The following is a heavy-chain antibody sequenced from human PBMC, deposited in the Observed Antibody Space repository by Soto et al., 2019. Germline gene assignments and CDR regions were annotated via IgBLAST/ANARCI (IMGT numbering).Heavy chain of an antibody. CDR3: ARRHSSSWYGLDY. V-gene: IGHV4-38-2*01. CDR1: GYSISSGYY. J-gene: IGHJ4*02. CDR2: IYHSGST. D-gene: IGHD6-13*01. Sequence: SETLSLTCAVSGYSISSGYYWGWIRQPPGKGLEWIGSIYHSGSTYYNPSLKSRVSISVDTSKNQFSLRLSSVTAADTAMYYCARRHSSSWYGLDYWGQGTLVTVSS.